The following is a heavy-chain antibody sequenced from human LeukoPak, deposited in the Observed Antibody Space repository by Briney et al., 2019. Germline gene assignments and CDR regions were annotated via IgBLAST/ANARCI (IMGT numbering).Heavy chain of an antibody. D-gene: IGHD4-23*01. V-gene: IGHV7-4-1*02. J-gene: IGHJ4*02. Sequence: EASVKVSCKASGYTFTSYAMNWVRQAPGQGLEWMGWINTNTGNPTYAQGFTGRFVFSLDTSVSTAYLQISSLKAEDTAVYYCARDAVVYGGNGPRYWGQGTLVTVSS. CDR2: INTNTGNP. CDR1: GYTFTSYA. CDR3: ARDAVVYGGNGPRY.